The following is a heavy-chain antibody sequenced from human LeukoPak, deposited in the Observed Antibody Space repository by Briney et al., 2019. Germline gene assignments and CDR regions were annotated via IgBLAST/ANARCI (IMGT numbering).Heavy chain of an antibody. CDR3: ARPPYDTTGYYYFPY. CDR1: GFTVSSSY. CDR2: IFSGGST. V-gene: IGHV3-53*01. D-gene: IGHD3-22*01. Sequence: PGGSLRLSCAASGFTVSSSYMSWVRQAPGKGLEWVSVIFSGGSTYYADSVKGRFSISRDNSKNTLYLQMNSLRAEDTAVYYCARPPYDTTGYYYFPYWGQGTLVTVSS. J-gene: IGHJ1*01.